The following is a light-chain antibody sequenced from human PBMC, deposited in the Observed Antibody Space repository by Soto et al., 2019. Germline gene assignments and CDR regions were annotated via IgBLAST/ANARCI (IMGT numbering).Light chain of an antibody. V-gene: IGLV2-23*03. J-gene: IGLJ2*01. CDR2: EGS. Sequence: QSALTQPASVSGSPGQSITISCTGTSSDIGSYNLVSWYQQHPGKAPKVMIYEGSKRPSGVSNRFSGSKSGNTASLTISGLQAEDEADYYCCSYAGSSTLVVFGGGTQLTVL. CDR1: SSDIGSYNL. CDR3: CSYAGSSTLVV.